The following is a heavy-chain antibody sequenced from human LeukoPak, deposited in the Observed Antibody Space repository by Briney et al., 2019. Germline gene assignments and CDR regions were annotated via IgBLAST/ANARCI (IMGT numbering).Heavy chain of an antibody. V-gene: IGHV4-59*01. CDR2: TSYSGSS. Sequence: SETLSLTCSVSGGSIGTNYWSRLRQGPGKGLEWIGYTSYSGSSNYNPSLKSRVTISEDTSKTQFSLYLISVTAADTAVYYCARSDTHHIHSSSWHFDYWGQGTLVTVSS. CDR1: GGSIGTNY. J-gene: IGHJ4*02. D-gene: IGHD6-13*01. CDR3: ARSDTHHIHSSSWHFDY.